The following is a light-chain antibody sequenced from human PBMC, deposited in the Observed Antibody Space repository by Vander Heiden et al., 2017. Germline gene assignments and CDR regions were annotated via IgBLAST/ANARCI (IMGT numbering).Light chain of an antibody. V-gene: IGKV3-11*01. CDR1: QSVSSY. J-gene: IGKJ5*01. CDR2: DAS. CDR3: QQRSNWSPIT. Sequence: EIVLTHSPPTLSLSPAERATLSCSASQSVSSYLAWYQQKPGQAPRRRIYDASNRATGIPARFSGSGSGTDFTPTISSRVPEDVAVYYCQQRSNWSPITFGQGTRLEIK.